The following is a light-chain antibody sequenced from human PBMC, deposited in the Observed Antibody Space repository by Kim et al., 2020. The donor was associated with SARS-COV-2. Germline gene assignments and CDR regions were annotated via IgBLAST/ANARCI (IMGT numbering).Light chain of an antibody. V-gene: IGLV3-25*03. CDR3: QSADRTATYV. CDR1: ALAKQY. CDR2: KDT. J-gene: IGLJ1*01. Sequence: SYELTQPPSVSVSPGQTARITCSGDALAKQYAYWYQQKAGQAPLLVIYKDTERPSGIPERFSGSSSGTTVTLTISGVQAEDEADYYCQSADRTATYVFGTGTKVTVL.